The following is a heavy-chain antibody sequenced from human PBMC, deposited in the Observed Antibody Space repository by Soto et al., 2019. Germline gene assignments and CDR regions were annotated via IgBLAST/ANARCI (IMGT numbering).Heavy chain of an antibody. V-gene: IGHV3-30-3*01. CDR2: ISYDGSNK. CDR3: ARGIFPHYYDNYGMDV. D-gene: IGHD3-22*01. J-gene: IGHJ6*02. Sequence: GGSLRLSCAASGFTFSSYAMHWVRQAPGKGLEWVAVISYDGSNKYYADSVKGRFTISRDNSKNTLYLQMNSLRAEDTAVYYCARGIFPHYYDNYGMDVWGQGTTVTVSS. CDR1: GFTFSSYA.